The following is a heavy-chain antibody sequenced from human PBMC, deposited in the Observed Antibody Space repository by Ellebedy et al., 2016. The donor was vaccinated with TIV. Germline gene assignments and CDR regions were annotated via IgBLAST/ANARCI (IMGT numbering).Heavy chain of an antibody. Sequence: GESLKISXAASGFTFSSHAMNWVRQAPGKGLKWVSGVSGSGDNTYYADSVKGRFTISRDNSKNTLNLQMNRLRAEDTAVYYCALGDTMVRHWGQGTLVTVSS. CDR1: GFTFSSHA. CDR2: VSGSGDNT. V-gene: IGHV3-23*01. D-gene: IGHD3-10*01. CDR3: ALGDTMVRH. J-gene: IGHJ1*01.